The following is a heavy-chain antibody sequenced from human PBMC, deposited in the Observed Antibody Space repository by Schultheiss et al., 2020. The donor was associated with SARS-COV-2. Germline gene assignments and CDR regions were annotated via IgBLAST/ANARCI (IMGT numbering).Heavy chain of an antibody. J-gene: IGHJ3*02. CDR3: ARSSYDFWSGQQTRLDAFDI. V-gene: IGHV4-61*05. CDR2: ISYSGST. Sequence: SETLSLTCTVSGGSISSSSYYWGWIRQSPGKGLEWIGEISYSGSTNYNPSLKSRVTISVDTSKNQFSLKLSSVTAADTAVYYCARSSYDFWSGQQTRLDAFDIWGQGTMVTVSS. CDR1: GGSISSSSYY. D-gene: IGHD3-3*01.